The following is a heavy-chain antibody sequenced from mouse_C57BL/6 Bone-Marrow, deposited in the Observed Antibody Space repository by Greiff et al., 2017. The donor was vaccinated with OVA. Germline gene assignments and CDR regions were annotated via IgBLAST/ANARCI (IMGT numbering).Heavy chain of an antibody. D-gene: IGHD2-4*01. CDR3: AKDDYDDGTWVAY. CDR2: IDPSDSYT. V-gene: IGHV1-69*01. J-gene: IGHJ3*01. CDR1: GYTFTSYW. Sequence: QVQLQQPGAELVMPGASVKLSCKASGYTFTSYWMHWVKQRPGQGLEWIGEIDPSDSYTNYNQKFKGKSTLTVAKSSSTAYMQLSSLTSEDSAVYYCAKDDYDDGTWVAYWGQGTLVTVSA.